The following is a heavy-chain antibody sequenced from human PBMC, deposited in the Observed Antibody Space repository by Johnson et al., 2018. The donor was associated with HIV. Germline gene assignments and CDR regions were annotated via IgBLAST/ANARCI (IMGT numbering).Heavy chain of an antibody. V-gene: IGHV3-23*04. J-gene: IGHJ3*01. CDR2: IGYSASDT. CDR1: GFTFSNYA. CDR3: EGYCSGGACYSGVSAFDV. Sequence: MLLVESGGGLVQPGGSLRLSCAASGFTFSNYAMNWVRQAPGKGLEWVSSIGYSASDTYYADSVKGRFTISRDNSNNRLYLQMNSLRAEDTAIYYCEGYCSGGACYSGVSAFDVWGHGTMVTVSS. D-gene: IGHD2-15*01.